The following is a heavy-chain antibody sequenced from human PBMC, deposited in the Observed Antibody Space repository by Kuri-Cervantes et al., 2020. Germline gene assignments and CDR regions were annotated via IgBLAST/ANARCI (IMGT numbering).Heavy chain of an antibody. J-gene: IGHJ5*02. CDR2: IFDTGNT. Sequence: GSLRLSCTVSGDFMANFYWSWIRQSPGKGLEWIGFIFDTGNTDYNPSLKSRVTISVDTSKNQFSLKLSSVTAADTAVYYCARTDCSGGSCYFAGFFRWFDPWGQGTLVTVSS. CDR1: GDFMANFY. CDR3: ARTDCSGGSCYFAGFFRWFDP. V-gene: IGHV4-59*13. D-gene: IGHD2-15*01.